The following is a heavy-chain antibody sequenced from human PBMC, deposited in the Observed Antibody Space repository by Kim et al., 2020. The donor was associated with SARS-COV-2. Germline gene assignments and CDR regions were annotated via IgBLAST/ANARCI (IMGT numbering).Heavy chain of an antibody. CDR1: GFTFSGSA. Sequence: GGSLRLSCAASGFTFSGSAMHWVRQASGKGLEWVGRIRSKANSYATAYAASVKGRFTISRDDSKNTAYLQMNSLKTEDTAVYYCTRPLSIMITFGGVIVKGNDYWGQGTLVTVSS. V-gene: IGHV3-73*01. J-gene: IGHJ4*02. CDR3: TRPLSIMITFGGVIVKGNDY. D-gene: IGHD3-16*02. CDR2: IRSKANSYAT.